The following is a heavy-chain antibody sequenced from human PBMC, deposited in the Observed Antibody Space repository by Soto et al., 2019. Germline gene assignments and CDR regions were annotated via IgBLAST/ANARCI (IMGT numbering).Heavy chain of an antibody. CDR3: AHRSRAYAYYFDQ. V-gene: IGHV2-5*02. Sequence: QITLKESGPTLVKPTQTLTLTCSFSGFSLITRGVGVGWIRQPPGKALECLALIFWDDDKWYSPSLRSRLTIPEDTSKNQVALTTTNMDPVDTATYYCAHRSRAYAYYFDQWGQGSLVTVSS. J-gene: IGHJ4*02. CDR1: GFSLITRGVG. CDR2: IFWDDDK. D-gene: IGHD5-12*01.